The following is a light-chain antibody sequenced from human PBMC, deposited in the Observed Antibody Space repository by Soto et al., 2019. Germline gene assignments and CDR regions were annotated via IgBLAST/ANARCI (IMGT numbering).Light chain of an antibody. CDR3: QQYNSCSEA. Sequence: DIQMAQSPSTLSASVGDSVTITCRASQTITYRLAWYQQKPGKAPNLLVYDASSLESGVPSRFSGSGSGTEFTLTISSLQTDDFATYFCQQYNSCSEAFGQGTKVDIK. V-gene: IGKV1-5*01. CDR2: DAS. CDR1: QTITYR. J-gene: IGKJ1*01.